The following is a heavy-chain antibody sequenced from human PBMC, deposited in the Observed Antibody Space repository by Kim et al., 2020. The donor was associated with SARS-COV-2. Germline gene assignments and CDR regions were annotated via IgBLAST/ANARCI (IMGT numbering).Heavy chain of an antibody. Sequence: GGSLRLSCAASGFTFSNYGMHWVRQAPGKGLEWVAVISSGGSETYYADSVKGRFTISRDNSEHTLYLQMNSLRAEDTAVYYCAKVYNIVAVIGTGHYWGQGTLVTVSS. CDR1: GFTFSNYG. J-gene: IGHJ4*02. CDR2: ISSGGSET. V-gene: IGHV3-30*18. CDR3: AKVYNIVAVIGTGHY. D-gene: IGHD6-19*01.